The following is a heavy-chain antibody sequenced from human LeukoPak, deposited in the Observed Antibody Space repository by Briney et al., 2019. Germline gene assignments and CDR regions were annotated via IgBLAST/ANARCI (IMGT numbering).Heavy chain of an antibody. CDR3: ARLSLCSSNWYLTCAFDV. CDR1: TGSISNSNYY. V-gene: IGHV4-39*01. Sequence: SETLSLTCIVSTGSISNSNYYWGWIRQPPGKGLECIGSIYYSGSTYYNPSLKRRVTISVDTSKNQFSLRLSSVTAADTAVYYCARLSLCSSNWYLTCAFDVWGQGTMVTVSS. CDR2: IYYSGST. D-gene: IGHD6-13*01. J-gene: IGHJ3*01.